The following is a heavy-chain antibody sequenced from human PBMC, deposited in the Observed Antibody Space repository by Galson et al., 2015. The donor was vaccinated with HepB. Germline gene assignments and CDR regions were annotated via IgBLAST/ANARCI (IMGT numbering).Heavy chain of an antibody. J-gene: IGHJ3*02. D-gene: IGHD2-2*01. CDR3: ASRRELGYCSSTSCYHRLGVDYFDI. CDR1: GGTFSSYA. CDR2: IIPIFGTA. V-gene: IGHV1-69*13. Sequence: SVKVSCKASGGTFSSYAISWVRQAPGQGLEWMGGIIPIFGTANYAQKFQGRVTITADESTSTAYMELSSLRSEDTAVYYCASRRELGYCSSTSCYHRLGVDYFDIWGQGTMVTVSS.